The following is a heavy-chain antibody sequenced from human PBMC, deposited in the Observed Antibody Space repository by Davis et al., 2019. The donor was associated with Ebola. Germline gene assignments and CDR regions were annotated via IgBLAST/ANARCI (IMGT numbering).Heavy chain of an antibody. CDR2: IYYSGST. J-gene: IGHJ4*02. Sequence: PGGSLRLSCTVSGGSISSYYWSWIRQPPGKGLEWIGYIYYSGSTNYNPSLKSRVTISVDTSKNQFSLKLSSVTAADTAVYYCARAEYSYGYPPFDYWGQGTLVTVSS. V-gene: IGHV4-59*01. CDR1: GGSISSYY. D-gene: IGHD5-18*01. CDR3: ARAEYSYGYPPFDY.